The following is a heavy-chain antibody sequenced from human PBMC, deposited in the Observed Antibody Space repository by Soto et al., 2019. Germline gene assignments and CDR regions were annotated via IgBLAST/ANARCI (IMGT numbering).Heavy chain of an antibody. V-gene: IGHV4-59*01. CDR1: GVSLSNYY. CDR2: VYYSGIT. D-gene: IGHD2-21*02. J-gene: IGHJ5*02. CDR3: VRDLTVGGFFDP. Sequence: SETLSLTCTVSGVSLSNYYWAWVRQPPGKALEWIGYVYYSGITNYNPSLKSRLTMSVDTSKNQFSLKLSSVTAADTAVYFCVRDLTVGGFFDPWGQGTLVTVSS.